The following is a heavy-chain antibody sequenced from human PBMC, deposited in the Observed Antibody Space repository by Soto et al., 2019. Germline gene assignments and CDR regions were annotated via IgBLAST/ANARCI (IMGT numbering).Heavy chain of an antibody. V-gene: IGHV2-5*02. J-gene: IGHJ5*02. D-gene: IGHD1-26*01. CDR1: GFSLSTSGVG. CDR2: IYWDDDK. CDR3: AHIVGAPNWFDP. Sequence: SGPTLVNTTQTLTLTCTFSGFSLSTSGVGVGRNRQPPGKALEWLALIYWDDDKRYRPSLKSRLTITKNTSKNQVVLTMTNMDPVDTATYYCAHIVGAPNWFDPWGQGTLVTVSS.